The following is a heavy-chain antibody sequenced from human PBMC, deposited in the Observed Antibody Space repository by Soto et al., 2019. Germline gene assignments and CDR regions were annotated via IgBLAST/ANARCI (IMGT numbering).Heavy chain of an antibody. Sequence: AVKVSWRASGGTFSRYAINWVRQAPGQGLEWMGGIIPMFGKANYAQKFQGRVTITADESTSTCYMELRSLISEDTAVYYCARDGTLYDSSGYYYLYWGQGTLVTVSS. CDR2: IIPMFGKA. CDR1: GGTFSRYA. CDR3: ARDGTLYDSSGYYYLY. J-gene: IGHJ4*02. D-gene: IGHD3-22*01. V-gene: IGHV1-69*13.